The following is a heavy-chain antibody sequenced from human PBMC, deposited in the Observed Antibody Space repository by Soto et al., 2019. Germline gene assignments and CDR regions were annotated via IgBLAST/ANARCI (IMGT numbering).Heavy chain of an antibody. V-gene: IGHV4-39*01. J-gene: IGHJ5*02. D-gene: IGHD2-2*01. CDR3: ARGEGGYCSSTSCYVLWFDP. CDR1: GGSISSSSYY. Sequence: SETLSLTCTVSGGSISSSSYYWGWIRQPPGKGLEWIGSIYYSGSTYYNPSLKSRVTISVDTSKNQFSLKLSSVTAADTAVYYCARGEGGYCSSTSCYVLWFDPWGQGTLVTVSS. CDR2: IYYSGST.